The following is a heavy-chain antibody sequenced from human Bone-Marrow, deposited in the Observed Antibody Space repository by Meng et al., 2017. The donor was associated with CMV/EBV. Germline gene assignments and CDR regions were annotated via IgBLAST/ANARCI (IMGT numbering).Heavy chain of an antibody. Sequence: GGSLRLSCAASGFTFSSYGMHWVRQAPGKGLEWVAFIRYDGSNKYYADSVKGRFTISRDNSKNTLYLQMNSLRAEDTAVYYCAKDRIFGEVGYFDYWGHGTLVTVSS. D-gene: IGHD3-3*02. J-gene: IGHJ4*01. V-gene: IGHV3-30*02. CDR2: IRYDGSNK. CDR3: AKDRIFGEVGYFDY. CDR1: GFTFSSYG.